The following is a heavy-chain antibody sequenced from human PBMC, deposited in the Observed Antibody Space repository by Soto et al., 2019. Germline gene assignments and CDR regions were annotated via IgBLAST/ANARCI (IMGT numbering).Heavy chain of an antibody. CDR1: GFTFNSYS. CDR2: ISSFSNYM. J-gene: IGHJ2*01. CDR3: ARYYDSSGPDL. D-gene: IGHD3-22*01. V-gene: IGHV3-21*01. Sequence: GGSLRLSCAVSGFTFNSYSMNWVRQAPGKGLEWVSSISSFSNYMYYTDSVKGRFTISRDNARNSLYLQMNSLRAEDTAVYYCARYYDSSGPDLWGRGIRVTVSS.